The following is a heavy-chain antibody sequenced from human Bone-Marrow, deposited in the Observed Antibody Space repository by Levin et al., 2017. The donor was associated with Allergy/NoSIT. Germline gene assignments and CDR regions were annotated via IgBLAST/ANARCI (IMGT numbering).Heavy chain of an antibody. V-gene: IGHV3-30*18. CDR3: AKEGEDTGVIKARLAFDS. D-gene: IGHD5-18*01. CDR2: VSSDGGTT. Sequence: PGGSLRLSCATSRFTFNNYGMHWVRQSPDKGLEWVAVVSSDGGTTYYADSVKGRFTISRDNSKNTLYLQMDSLRAEDTALYYCAKEGEDTGVIKARLAFDSWGQGTMVTVSS. J-gene: IGHJ3*02. CDR1: RFTFNNYG.